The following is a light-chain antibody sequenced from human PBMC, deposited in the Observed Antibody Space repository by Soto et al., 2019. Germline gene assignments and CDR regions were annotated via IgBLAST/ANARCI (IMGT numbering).Light chain of an antibody. J-gene: IGKJ5*01. V-gene: IGKV3-11*01. CDR3: QQRFNWQVT. Sequence: EIVLTQSPVTLSLSPGERATLSCMASQSISSYLAWYQQKPGQAPRLLIYDASNRATGIPARFSGSGSGTDFTLTISSLEPEDFAVYYCQQRFNWQVTFGQGTRLEIK. CDR2: DAS. CDR1: QSISSY.